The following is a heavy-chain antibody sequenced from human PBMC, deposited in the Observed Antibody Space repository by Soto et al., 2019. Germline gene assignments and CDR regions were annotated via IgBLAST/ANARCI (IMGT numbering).Heavy chain of an antibody. D-gene: IGHD6-13*01. CDR3: ARGGGSSWYSSLDY. CDR2: IYHSGST. CDR1: SGSISSSNW. V-gene: IGHV4-4*02. Sequence: QVQLQESGPGLVKPSGTLSLTCAVSSGSISSSNWWSWVRQPPGKGLEWIGEIYHSGSTNYNPSLKSRVNVAVDKSKNQFSLKLSSVTAADTAVYYCARGGGSSWYSSLDYWGQGTLVTVSS. J-gene: IGHJ4*02.